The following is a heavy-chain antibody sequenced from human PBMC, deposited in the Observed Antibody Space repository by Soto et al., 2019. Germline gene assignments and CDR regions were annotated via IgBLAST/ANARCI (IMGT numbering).Heavy chain of an antibody. D-gene: IGHD4-17*01. Sequence: QVQLVESGGGVVQPGRSLRLSCAASGFTFSSYGMHWVRQAPGKGLEWVAVISYDGSNKYYADSVKGRFTISRDNSKNTLYLQMNSLRAEDTAVYYCAKDRFYGDYPNWFDPWGQGTLGTVSS. CDR3: AKDRFYGDYPNWFDP. J-gene: IGHJ5*02. CDR2: ISYDGSNK. CDR1: GFTFSSYG. V-gene: IGHV3-30*18.